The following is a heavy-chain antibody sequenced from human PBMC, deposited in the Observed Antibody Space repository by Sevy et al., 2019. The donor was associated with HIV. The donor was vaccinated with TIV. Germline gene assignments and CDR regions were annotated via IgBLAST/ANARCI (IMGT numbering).Heavy chain of an antibody. CDR2: IYSGGST. V-gene: IGHV3-53*01. CDR1: GFTVSSNY. J-gene: IGHJ4*02. CDR3: ARYTGGIAAAGSLDY. D-gene: IGHD6-13*01. Sequence: GESLKISCAASGFTVSSNYMSWVRQAPGKGLEWVSVIYSGGSTYYADSVKGRFTISRDNSKNTLYLQMNSLRAEDTAVYYCARYTGGIAAAGSLDYWGQGTLVTVSS.